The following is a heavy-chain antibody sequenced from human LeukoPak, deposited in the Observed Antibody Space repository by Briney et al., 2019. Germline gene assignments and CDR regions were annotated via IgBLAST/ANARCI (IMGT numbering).Heavy chain of an antibody. D-gene: IGHD1-1*01. V-gene: IGHV1-69*13. CDR3: ARDRLLEDRDYYYYYYMDV. CDR2: IIPIFGTA. J-gene: IGHJ6*03. CDR1: GGTFSSYA. Sequence: SVKVSCKASGGTFSSYAISWVRQAPGQGLEWMGGIIPIFGTANYAQKFQGRVTITADESTSTAYMELSSLRSEDTAVYYCARDRLLEDRDYYYYYYMDVWGKGTTVTVSS.